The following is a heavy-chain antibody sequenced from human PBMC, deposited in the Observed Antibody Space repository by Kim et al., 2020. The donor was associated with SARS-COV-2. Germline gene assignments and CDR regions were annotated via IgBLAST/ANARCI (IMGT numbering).Heavy chain of an antibody. CDR3: ARMGYDYIWGSYRYTGGLD. V-gene: IGHV7-4-1*02. CDR1: GYTFTSYA. D-gene: IGHD3-16*02. CDR2: INTNTGNP. Sequence: ASVKVSCKASGYTFTSYAMNWVRQAPGQGLEWMGWINTNTGNPTYAQGFTGRFVFSLDTSVSTAYLQISSLKAEDTAVYYCARMGYDYIWGSYRYTGGLDWGQGTLVTVAS. J-gene: IGHJ4*02.